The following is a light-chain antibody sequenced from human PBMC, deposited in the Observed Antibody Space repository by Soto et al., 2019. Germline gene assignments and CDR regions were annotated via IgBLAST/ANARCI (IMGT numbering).Light chain of an antibody. V-gene: IGLV1-44*01. Sequence: QSVLTQPPSASGTPGQRVTISCSGSSSNIGSNTVNWYQQLPGTAPKLLIYSNNQRPSAVPDRFSGSKSGTSASLAISGLQSEDEADYYCVAWDDSLNAPVFGGGTKLTVL. CDR3: VAWDDSLNAPV. CDR1: SSNIGSNT. CDR2: SNN. J-gene: IGLJ2*01.